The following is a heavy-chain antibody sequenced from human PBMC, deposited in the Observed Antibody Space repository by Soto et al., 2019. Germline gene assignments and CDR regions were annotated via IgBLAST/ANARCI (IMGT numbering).Heavy chain of an antibody. Sequence: QVQLVQSGAEVKKPGTSVKVSCKASGYIFSNYYMHWVRQAPGQGLEWMGVFNPSGDATHYAQSFQGRVSVTRDTSTSTVYMELSTLTSEDTAGYYCARRGMSKIGFETWGQGTMVTVSS. CDR1: GYIFSNYY. J-gene: IGHJ3*02. CDR2: FNPSGDAT. CDR3: ARRGMSKIGFET. D-gene: IGHD3-10*01. V-gene: IGHV1-46*01.